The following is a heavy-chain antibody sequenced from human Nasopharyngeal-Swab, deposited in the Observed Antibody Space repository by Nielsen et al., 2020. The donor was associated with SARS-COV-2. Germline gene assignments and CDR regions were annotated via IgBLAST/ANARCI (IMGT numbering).Heavy chain of an antibody. J-gene: IGHJ3*02. CDR1: GFPFSNHY. CDR2: IKQGGSEQ. V-gene: IGHV3-7*04. CDR3: ARESVVTGMDDATDI. Sequence: ESLKISCAASGFPFSNHYMTWVRQPPGKGLEWVANIKQGGSEQFYVDSVKGRFTISRDDAKNSVYLQMNSLRAEDTAVYYCARESVVTGMDDATDIWGQGTMVTVSS. D-gene: IGHD2-21*02.